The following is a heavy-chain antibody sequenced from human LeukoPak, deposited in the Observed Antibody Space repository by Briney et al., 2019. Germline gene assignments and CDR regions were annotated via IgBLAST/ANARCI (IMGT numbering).Heavy chain of an antibody. V-gene: IGHV4-59*01. D-gene: IGHD3-22*01. CDR3: GRGFGYYDSSGYSYLRSAYNWFDP. CDR2: IYYSGST. CDR1: GGSISSYY. Sequence: SETLSLTCTVSGGSISSYYWSWIRQPPGKGLEWIGYIYYSGSTNYNPSLKSRVAISVDTSKNQFSLKLSSVTAADTAVYYCGRGFGYYDSSGYSYLRSAYNWFDPWGQGTLVTVSS. J-gene: IGHJ5*02.